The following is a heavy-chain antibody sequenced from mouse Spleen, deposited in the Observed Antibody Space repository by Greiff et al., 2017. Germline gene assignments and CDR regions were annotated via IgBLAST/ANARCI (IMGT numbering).Heavy chain of an antibody. V-gene: IGHV3-6*01. CDR3: ARDRGTGTGFDY. CDR1: GYSITSGYY. J-gene: IGHJ2*01. CDR2: ISYDGSN. D-gene: IGHD4-1*01. Sequence: VQLKESGPGLVKPSQSLSLTCSVTGYSITSGYYWNWIRQFPGNKLEWMGYISYDGSNNYNPSLKNRISITRDTSKNQFFLKLNSVTTEDTATYYCARDRGTGTGFDYWGQGTTLTVSS.